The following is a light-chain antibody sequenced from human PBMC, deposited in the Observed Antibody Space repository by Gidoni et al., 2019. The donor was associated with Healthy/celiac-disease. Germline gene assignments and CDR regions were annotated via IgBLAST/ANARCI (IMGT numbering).Light chain of an antibody. Sequence: DIMMTQYPSSLSASVGDRVTITCRASQSISNYLVWYQQKPGKVPKLLIYAASTLQSGVPSRFSGSGSGTDFTLTISSLQPEDFATYYCQKYYSAPFTFGGGTKVEIK. J-gene: IGKJ4*01. CDR3: QKYYSAPFT. CDR1: QSISNY. CDR2: AAS. V-gene: IGKV1-27*01.